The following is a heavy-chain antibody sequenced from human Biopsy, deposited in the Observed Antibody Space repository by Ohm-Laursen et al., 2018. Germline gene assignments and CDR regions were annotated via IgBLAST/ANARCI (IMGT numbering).Heavy chain of an antibody. CDR2: IYYSGST. CDR3: ARLDYSNYGFDY. D-gene: IGHD4-11*01. Sequence: SETLSLTCTFSGGSITISSYYWGWIRQPPGKGLEWIAHIYYSGSTFYNPSLKSRVTISVNPSKKQFSLNLSSVTAADTAVYYCARLDYSNYGFDYWGQGTLVTVSS. V-gene: IGHV4-39*01. CDR1: GGSITISSYY. J-gene: IGHJ4*02.